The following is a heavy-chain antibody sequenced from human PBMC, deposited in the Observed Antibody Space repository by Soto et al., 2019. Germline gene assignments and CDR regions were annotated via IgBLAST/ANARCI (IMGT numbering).Heavy chain of an antibody. D-gene: IGHD5-18*01. CDR2: INHSGST. CDR3: ARHTRKGHTLMVTGWFDP. CDR1: GGSFSGYY. V-gene: IGHV4-34*01. Sequence: SETLSLTCAVYGGSFSGYYWSWIRQPPGKGLEWIGEINHSGSTNYNPSLKSRVTISVDTSKSQFSLRLTSVTAADTAVYYCARHTRKGHTLMVTGWFDPWGQGTLVTVSS. J-gene: IGHJ5*02.